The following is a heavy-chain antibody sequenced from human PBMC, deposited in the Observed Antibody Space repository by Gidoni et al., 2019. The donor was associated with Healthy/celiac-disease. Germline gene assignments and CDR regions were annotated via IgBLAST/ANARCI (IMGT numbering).Heavy chain of an antibody. V-gene: IGHV4-4*02. CDR2: FYHSGST. J-gene: IGHJ6*03. CDR1: GGSISSSNW. D-gene: IGHD5-12*01. Sequence: VSGGSISSSNWWSWVRQPPGKGLEWIGEFYHSGSTNYNPSLKSRVTISVDKSKNQFSLKLSSVTAADTAVYYCARARYSGYPPYMDVWGKGTTVTVSS. CDR3: ARARYSGYPPYMDV.